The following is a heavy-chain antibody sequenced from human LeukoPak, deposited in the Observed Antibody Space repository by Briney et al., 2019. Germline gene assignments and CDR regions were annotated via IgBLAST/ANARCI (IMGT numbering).Heavy chain of an antibody. CDR1: GFTFSSYG. D-gene: IGHD6-19*01. CDR3: AKDRQAVTGNFHY. Sequence: GGSLRLSCAASGFTFSSYGMHWVRQAPGKGLEWVAFIRYDGSNTYYADSVKGRFTFSRDNSKNILYLQMNSLRPEDTAVYYCAKDRQAVTGNFHYWGQGTLVTVSS. J-gene: IGHJ4*02. CDR2: IRYDGSNT. V-gene: IGHV3-30*02.